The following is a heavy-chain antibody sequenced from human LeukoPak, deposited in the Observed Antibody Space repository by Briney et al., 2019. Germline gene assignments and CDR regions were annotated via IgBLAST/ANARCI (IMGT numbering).Heavy chain of an antibody. CDR2: IYISGST. Sequence: SETLSLTCTVSGDSLSSGSYYWSWIRQPAGKGLEWIGRIYISGSTNDNPSLKSRVTMSVDTSKNQFSLKLSSVTAADTAVYYCARGVITFGGVIVFDYWGQGTLVTVSS. CDR3: ARGVITFGGVIVFDY. D-gene: IGHD3-16*02. CDR1: GDSLSSGSYY. J-gene: IGHJ4*02. V-gene: IGHV4-61*02.